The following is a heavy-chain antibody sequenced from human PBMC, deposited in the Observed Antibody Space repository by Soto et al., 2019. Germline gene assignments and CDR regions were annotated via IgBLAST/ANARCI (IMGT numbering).Heavy chain of an antibody. CDR3: TREQSDDNYFDP. J-gene: IGHJ5*02. D-gene: IGHD6-19*01. V-gene: IGHV4-61*08. CDR2: IYYSGGT. Sequence: SATLSLTCTVSRAALSRGAYFYTWFRQPPGKGLEWLGYIYYSGGTNYNPSLKSRVTISLDKSKSQFSLRLISVTAADTAVYYCTREQSDDNYFDPWGQGTLLTVS. CDR1: RAALSRGAYF.